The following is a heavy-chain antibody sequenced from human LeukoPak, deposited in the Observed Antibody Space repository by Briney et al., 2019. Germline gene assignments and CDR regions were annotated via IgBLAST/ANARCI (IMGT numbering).Heavy chain of an antibody. CDR1: GFTFTNYA. Sequence: GGSLRLSCAASGFTFTNYAMSWVRQAPGKGLEWVSAISGSGTRTYYADSVKGRFTISRENSKNTLYLQMNSLRAEDRAVYYCAKEQTSSGFFDYWGQGTLVTVSS. V-gene: IGHV3-23*01. J-gene: IGHJ4*02. CDR2: ISGSGTRT. D-gene: IGHD2-2*01. CDR3: AKEQTSSGFFDY.